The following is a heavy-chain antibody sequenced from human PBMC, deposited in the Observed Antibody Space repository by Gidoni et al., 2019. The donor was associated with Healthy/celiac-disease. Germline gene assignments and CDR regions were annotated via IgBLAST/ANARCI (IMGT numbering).Heavy chain of an antibody. J-gene: IGHJ6*02. Sequence: EVQLLESGGGLVQPGGSLRLSCGASGFPLSRYAMSCVRQAPGKGLEWVSAISGSGGSTYYADSVKGRFTSSRDNSKNTLYLQMNSLRAEDTAVYYCAKASWLGGYYYYYGMDVWGQGTTVTVSS. CDR3: AKASWLGGYYYYYGMDV. CDR1: GFPLSRYA. CDR2: ISGSGGST. D-gene: IGHD5-12*01. V-gene: IGHV3-23*01.